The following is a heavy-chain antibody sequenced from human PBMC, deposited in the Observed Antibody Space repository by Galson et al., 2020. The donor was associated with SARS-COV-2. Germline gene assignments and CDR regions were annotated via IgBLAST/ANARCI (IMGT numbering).Heavy chain of an antibody. CDR2: IIPIFGTA. CDR1: GGTFSSYA. J-gene: IGHJ6*03. CDR3: ARHGYCSGGSCSRDYYYYYMDV. V-gene: IGHV1-69*13. D-gene: IGHD2-15*01. Sequence: SVKVSCKASGGTFSSYAISWVRQAPGQGLEWMGGIIPIFGTANYAQKFQGRVPITADESTSTAYMELSSLRSEDTAVYYCARHGYCSGGSCSRDYYYYYMDVWGKGTTVTVSS.